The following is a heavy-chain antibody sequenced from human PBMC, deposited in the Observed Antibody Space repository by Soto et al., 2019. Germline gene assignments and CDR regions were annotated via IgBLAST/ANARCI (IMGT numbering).Heavy chain of an antibody. V-gene: IGHV4-59*01. Sequence: LSLTCTVSGGSISSYYWSWIRQPPGRGLEWIGYIYYSGNTNYNPSLKSRVTISVDTSKNQFSLKLSSVTAADTAVYYCGRGEVDRYNWNYGIDYWGQGTLVTVSS. CDR3: GRGEVDRYNWNYGIDY. J-gene: IGHJ4*02. D-gene: IGHD1-7*01. CDR2: IYYSGNT. CDR1: GGSISSYY.